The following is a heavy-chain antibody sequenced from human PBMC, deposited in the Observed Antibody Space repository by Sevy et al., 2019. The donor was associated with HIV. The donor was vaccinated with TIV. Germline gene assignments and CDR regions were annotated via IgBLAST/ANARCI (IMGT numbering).Heavy chain of an antibody. D-gene: IGHD2-2*01. CDR3: AEGSTSSSEVGYFDY. Sequence: GGSLRLSCAASGFTFSSYAMSWVRQAPGKGLEWVSVISGNGGYTYYADSVKGRVTISRDTSKNTLYLQMNSLRAEDKAGYYYAEGSTSSSEVGYFDYWGQGTLVTVSS. V-gene: IGHV3-23*01. CDR1: GFTFSSYA. CDR2: ISGNGGYT. J-gene: IGHJ4*02.